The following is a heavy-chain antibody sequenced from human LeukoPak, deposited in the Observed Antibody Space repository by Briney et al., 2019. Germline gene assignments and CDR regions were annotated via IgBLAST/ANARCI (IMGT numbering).Heavy chain of an antibody. D-gene: IGHD3-22*01. CDR3: ARDQNYYDSSGYYGIDC. CDR2: INPNSGGT. Sequence: ASVKVSCKASGYTFTGYYMHWVRQAPGQGLEWMGRINPNSGGTNYAQKFQDRVTMTRDTSISTAYMELSRLRSDDTAVYYCARDQNYYDSSGYYGIDCWGQGTLVTVSS. CDR1: GYTFTGYY. V-gene: IGHV1-2*06. J-gene: IGHJ4*02.